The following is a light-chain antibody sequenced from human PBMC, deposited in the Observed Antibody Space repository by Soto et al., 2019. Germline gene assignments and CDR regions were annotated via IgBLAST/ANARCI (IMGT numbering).Light chain of an antibody. V-gene: IGKV4-1*01. CDR1: QSVLYSSNNKNY. CDR3: QQYYSRPPATT. J-gene: IGKJ5*01. Sequence: DIVMTQSPDSLAVSLGERATINCKSSQSVLYSSNNKNYLAWYQQKPGQPPKLLIYWASTRESGVPDRFSGSGSGTDFTLPISSLQAEEVAVYYCQQYYSRPPATTFGKGKRLKIK. CDR2: WAS.